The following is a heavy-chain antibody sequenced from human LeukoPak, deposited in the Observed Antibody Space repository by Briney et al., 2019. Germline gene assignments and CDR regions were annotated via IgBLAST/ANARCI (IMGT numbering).Heavy chain of an antibody. CDR3: AKDQGFGRWLAPHNFDY. J-gene: IGHJ4*02. Sequence: PGGSLRLSCAASGFTFSSYAMSWVRQAPGKGLEWVSAISGSGGSTYYADSVKGRFTISRDNSKNTLYLQMNSLRAEDTAVYYCAKDQGFGRWLAPHNFDYWGQGTLVTVSS. CDR2: ISGSGGST. CDR1: GFTFSSYA. V-gene: IGHV3-23*01. D-gene: IGHD6-19*01.